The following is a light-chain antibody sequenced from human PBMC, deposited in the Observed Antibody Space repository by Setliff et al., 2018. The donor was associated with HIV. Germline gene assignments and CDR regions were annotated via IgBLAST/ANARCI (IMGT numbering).Light chain of an antibody. Sequence: QSALTQPASVSGSPGQSITISCAGTSSDVGGFNYVSWYQQHPGKAPKLILYEVNRRPSGVSNRLSGSKSGNTASLTIAGLQAEDEADYYCSSYTSRGSVGVFGSGTK. V-gene: IGLV2-14*01. J-gene: IGLJ1*01. CDR2: EVN. CDR3: SSYTSRGSVGV. CDR1: SSDVGGFNY.